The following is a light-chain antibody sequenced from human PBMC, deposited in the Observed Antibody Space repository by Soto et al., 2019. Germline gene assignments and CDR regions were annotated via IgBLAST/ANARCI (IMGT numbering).Light chain of an antibody. J-gene: IGKJ1*01. CDR3: QQYNSYSRT. CDR2: KAS. V-gene: IGKV1-5*03. CDR1: QTISSW. Sequence: DIQMTQSPSTLSASVGDRVTITCRASQTISSWWAWYQQKPGKAPKLLIFKASSLEEGVPSRFSGSGSGTEFTLTISSLQPDDFATYYCQQYNSYSRTFGQGTKVEIK.